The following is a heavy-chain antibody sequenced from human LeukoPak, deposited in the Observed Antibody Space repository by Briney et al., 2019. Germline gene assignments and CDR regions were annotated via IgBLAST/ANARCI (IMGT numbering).Heavy chain of an antibody. D-gene: IGHD2-21*02. V-gene: IGHV3-21*01. CDR2: ISSSGSYI. Sequence: GGSLRLSCAASGFIVSTNYMSWVRQAPGKGLEWVSSISSSGSYIYYADSVKGRFTISRDNAKNSLYLQMNGLRAEDTAVYYCASRNQYCGGDCFWAFDIWGQGTMVTVSS. CDR1: GFIVSTNY. CDR3: ASRNQYCGGDCFWAFDI. J-gene: IGHJ3*02.